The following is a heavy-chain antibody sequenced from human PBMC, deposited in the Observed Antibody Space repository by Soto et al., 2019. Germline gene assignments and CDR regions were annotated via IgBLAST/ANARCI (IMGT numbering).Heavy chain of an antibody. CDR1: GFTFTSSA. CDR2: IVVGSGNT. D-gene: IGHD3-3*01. J-gene: IGHJ3*02. CDR3: AAGPGSGYYWAFDI. V-gene: IGHV1-58*01. Sequence: SCQASGFTFTSSAVQWVRQARGQRLAWIGWIVVGSGNTNYAQKFQERVTITRDMSTSTAYMELSSLRSEDTAVYYCAAGPGSGYYWAFDIWGQGTMVTVSS.